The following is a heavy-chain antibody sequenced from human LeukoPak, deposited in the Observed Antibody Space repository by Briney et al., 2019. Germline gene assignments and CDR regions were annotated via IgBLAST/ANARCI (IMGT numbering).Heavy chain of an antibody. D-gene: IGHD6-6*01. J-gene: IGHJ4*02. CDR3: ARDPPSAYTSPWFYFDY. V-gene: IGHV3-33*01. CDR1: GXTFTNYG. Sequence: GRSLRLSCAASGXTFTNYGMHWVRQAPGKGLESVAVTWYDGSNKYYADSVKGRFTISRDNSKNTLYLQMNSLRAEDTAVYYCARDPPSAYTSPWFYFDYWGQGTLVTVSS. CDR2: TWYDGSNK.